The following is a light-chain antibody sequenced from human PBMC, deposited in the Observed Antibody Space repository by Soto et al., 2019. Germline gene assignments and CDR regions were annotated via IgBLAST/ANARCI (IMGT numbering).Light chain of an antibody. J-gene: IGLJ1*01. CDR3: GTWDSSLSAAPYV. CDR2: ESN. CDR1: SSTIGNNY. Sequence: QSVLTQPPSVPAAPGQTVTISCSGSSSTIGNNYVSWFQQLPGTAPKLLIYESNNRPSGIPDRFSGSKSGTSATLGITGLQTGDEADYYCGTWDSSLSAAPYVFGTGTKVTVL. V-gene: IGLV1-51*02.